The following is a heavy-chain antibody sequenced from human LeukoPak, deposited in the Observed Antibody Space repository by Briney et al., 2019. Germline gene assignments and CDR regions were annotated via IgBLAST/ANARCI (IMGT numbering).Heavy chain of an antibody. V-gene: IGHV5-51*01. Sequence: GASLQISFEGSGSTFTRYWIGWVRQMPGKGLEWMWIIYPGDSETRYSPPFQGQVTMSAAKSINTAYLQWSSLKASDTAIYYCARLGLVGDSDPAYFDYWGQGTQVTVSS. CDR3: ARLGLVGDSDPAYFDY. D-gene: IGHD4-17*01. CDR2: IYPGDSET. CDR1: GSTFTRYW. J-gene: IGHJ4*02.